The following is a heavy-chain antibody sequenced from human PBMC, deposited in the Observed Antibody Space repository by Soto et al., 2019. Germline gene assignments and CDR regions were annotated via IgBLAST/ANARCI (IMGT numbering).Heavy chain of an antibody. CDR1: GFTFSSYG. CDR2: ISYDGSNK. CDR3: AKDSGNWNYRDYYYYGMDV. D-gene: IGHD1-7*01. V-gene: IGHV3-30*18. J-gene: IGHJ6*02. Sequence: GGSLRLSCAASGFTFSSYGMHWVRQAPGKGLEWVAVISYDGSNKYYADSVKGRFTISRDNSKNTLYLQMNSLRAEDTAVYYCAKDSGNWNYRDYYYYGMDVWGQGTTVTVSS.